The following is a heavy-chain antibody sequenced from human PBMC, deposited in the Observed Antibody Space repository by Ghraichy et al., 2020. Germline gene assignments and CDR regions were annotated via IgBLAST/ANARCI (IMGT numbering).Heavy chain of an antibody. CDR1: GFTFDDYA. J-gene: IGHJ4*02. Sequence: GGSLRLSCAASGFTFDDYAMHWVRQAPGKGLEWVSGISWNSGSIGYADSVKGRFTISRDNAKNSLYLQMNSLRAEDTALYYCAKDIMRVGATWGFDYWGQGTLVTVSS. CDR2: ISWNSGSI. V-gene: IGHV3-9*01. CDR3: AKDIMRVGATWGFDY. D-gene: IGHD1-26*01.